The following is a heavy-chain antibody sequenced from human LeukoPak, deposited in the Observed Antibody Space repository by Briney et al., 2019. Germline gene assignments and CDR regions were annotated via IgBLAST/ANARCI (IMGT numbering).Heavy chain of an antibody. CDR2: IYHSGST. D-gene: IGHD2-21*02. V-gene: IGHV4-38-2*02. CDR3: AREVGDSDSDNWFDP. J-gene: IGHJ5*02. CDR1: GYSISSGYY. Sequence: SETLSLTCTVSGYSISSGYYWGWIQQPPGKGLEWIGSIYHSGSTYYNPSLKSRVTISVDTSKNQFSLKLSSVTAADTAVYYCAREVGDSDSDNWFDPWGQGTLVTVSS.